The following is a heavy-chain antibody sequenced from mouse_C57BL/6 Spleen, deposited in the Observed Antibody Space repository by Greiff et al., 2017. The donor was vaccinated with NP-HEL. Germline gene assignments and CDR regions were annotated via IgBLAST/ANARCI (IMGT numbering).Heavy chain of an antibody. CDR2: IRLKSDNYAT. Sequence: EVKVEESGGGLVQPGGSMKLSCVASGFTFSNYWMNWVRQSPEKGLEWVAQIRLKSDNYATHYAESVKGRFTISRDDSKSSVYLQMNNLRAEDTGIYYCTGYDGAYWGQGTLVTVSA. V-gene: IGHV6-3*01. CDR1: GFTFSNYW. CDR3: TGYDGAY. D-gene: IGHD2-3*01. J-gene: IGHJ3*01.